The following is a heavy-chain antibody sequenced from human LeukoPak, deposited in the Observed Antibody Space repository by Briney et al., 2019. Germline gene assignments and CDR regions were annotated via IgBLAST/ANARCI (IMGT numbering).Heavy chain of an antibody. V-gene: IGHV4-39*01. D-gene: IGHD3-22*01. CDR3: ARRLTTPMTTYWYFDL. J-gene: IGHJ2*01. CDR1: GGSISSSSYY. CDR2: INDSGST. Sequence: SETLSLTCTVSGGSISSSSYYWGWIRQPPGKGLEWIGGINDSGSTYYNPSLKSRVTISVDTSKNQFSLKLSSVTATDTAVFYCARRLTTPMTTYWYFDLWGRGTLVTVSS.